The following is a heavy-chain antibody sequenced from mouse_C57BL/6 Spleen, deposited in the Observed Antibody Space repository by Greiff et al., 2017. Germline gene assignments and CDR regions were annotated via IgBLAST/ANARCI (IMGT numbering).Heavy chain of an antibody. J-gene: IGHJ1*03. CDR2: IDPETGGT. CDR3: TRWMVSWYFDV. CDR1: GYTFTDYE. Sequence: VQVVESGAELVRPGASVTLSCKASGYTFTDYEMHWVKQTPVHGLEWIGAIDPETGGTAYNQKFKGKAILTADKSSSTAYMELRSLTSEDSAVYYCTRWMVSWYFDVWGTGTTVTVSS. D-gene: IGHD2-3*01. V-gene: IGHV1-15*01.